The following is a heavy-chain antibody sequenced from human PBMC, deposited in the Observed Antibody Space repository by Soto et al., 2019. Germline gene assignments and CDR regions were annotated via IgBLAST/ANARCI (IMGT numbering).Heavy chain of an antibody. D-gene: IGHD3-9*01. V-gene: IGHV3-11*05. CDR1: GFTFSAYY. J-gene: IGHJ6*02. Sequence: QEQLVESGGGLVRPGGSLRLSCAASGFTFSAYYMTWMRQAPGKGLEWVSYITSSSDYTNYAGSVKGRFTISRDNANNSLYLQMNSLRVEDTTVYYCVREYFYGMDVWCQGNTVTVSS. CDR2: ITSSSDYT. CDR3: VREYFYGMDV.